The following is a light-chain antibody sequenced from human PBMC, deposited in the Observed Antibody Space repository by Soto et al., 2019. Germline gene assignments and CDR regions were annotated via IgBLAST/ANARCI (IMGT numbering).Light chain of an antibody. CDR3: QQYGSSLYT. J-gene: IGKJ2*01. CDR2: AAS. V-gene: IGKV1-39*01. Sequence: DIQMTQSPSSLSASVGDRVTITCRASQSIVTYLNWYLQKPGKAPKLLIYAASNLQSGVPSRFSGSGSGTDFTLTISSLQPEDFAVYYCQQYGSSLYTFGQGTKLEIK. CDR1: QSIVTY.